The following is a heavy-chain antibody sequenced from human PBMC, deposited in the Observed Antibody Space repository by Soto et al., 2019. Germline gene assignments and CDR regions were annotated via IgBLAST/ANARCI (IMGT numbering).Heavy chain of an antibody. CDR2: IVVGSGNT. CDR3: AVNFPRGLNYYYGMDV. V-gene: IGHV1-58*01. Sequence: ASVKVSCKASGFTFTSSAVQWVRQARGQRLEWIGWIVVGSGNTNYAQKFQERVTITRDMSTSTAYMELSSLRSEDTAVYYCAVNFPRGLNYYYGMDVWGQGTTVTVSS. CDR1: GFTFTSSA. D-gene: IGHD5-12*01. J-gene: IGHJ6*02.